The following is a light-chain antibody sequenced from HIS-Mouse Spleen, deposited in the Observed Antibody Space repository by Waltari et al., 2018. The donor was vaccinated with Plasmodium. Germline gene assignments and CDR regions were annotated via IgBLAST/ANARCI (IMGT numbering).Light chain of an antibody. J-gene: IGKJ3*01. V-gene: IGKV3-15*01. CDR3: QQYNNWSFT. CDR1: QSVSSN. Sequence: EIVMTPSPATLSVSPGERDTFSCRASQSVSSNLAWYQQKPGQAPRLLIYGASTRATGIPARFSGSGSGTEFTLTISSLQSEDFAVYYCQQYNNWSFTFGPGTKVDIK. CDR2: GAS.